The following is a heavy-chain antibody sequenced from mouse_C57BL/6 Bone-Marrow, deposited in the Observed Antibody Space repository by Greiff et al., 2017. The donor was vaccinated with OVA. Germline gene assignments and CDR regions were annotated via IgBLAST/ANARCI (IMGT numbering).Heavy chain of an antibody. CDR1: GYTFTSYG. Sequence: QVQLQQSGAELARPGASVKLSCKASGYTFTSYGISWVKQRTGQGLEWIGEIYSRSGNTYYHEKFKGKVTLTADKSASAAYMGLRSLTSEDSAVYFCAEGVYYSKEDYWGQGTTLTVSS. CDR3: AEGVYYSKEDY. V-gene: IGHV1-81*01. CDR2: IYSRSGNT. J-gene: IGHJ2*01. D-gene: IGHD2-5*01.